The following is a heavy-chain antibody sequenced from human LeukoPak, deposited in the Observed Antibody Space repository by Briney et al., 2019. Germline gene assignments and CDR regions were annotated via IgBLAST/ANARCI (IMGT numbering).Heavy chain of an antibody. CDR3: ARDDYDSSGSDDAFDI. CDR1: GFTFSSYA. D-gene: IGHD3-22*01. V-gene: IGHV3-30-3*01. CDR2: ISYDGSNK. Sequence: GRSLRLSCAASGFTFSSYAMHWVRQAPGKGLEWVAVISYDGSNKYYADSVKGRFTISRDNSKNTLYLQMNSLRAEDTAVYYCARDDYDSSGSDDAFDIWGQGTMVTVSS. J-gene: IGHJ3*02.